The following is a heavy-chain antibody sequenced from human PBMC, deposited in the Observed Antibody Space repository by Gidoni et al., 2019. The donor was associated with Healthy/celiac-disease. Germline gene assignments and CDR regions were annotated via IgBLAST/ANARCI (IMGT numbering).Heavy chain of an antibody. V-gene: IGHV3-33*01. CDR3: ARAKSSSSSGAFDI. Sequence: QVQLVESGGGVVQPGRSLRLSCAASGFTFSSYGMHWVRQAPGKGLEWVAVIWYDGSNKYYADSVKGRFTISRDNSKNTLYLQMNSLRAEDTAVYYCARAKSSSSSGAFDIWGQGTMVTVSS. CDR1: GFTFSSYG. J-gene: IGHJ3*02. CDR2: IWYDGSNK. D-gene: IGHD6-6*01.